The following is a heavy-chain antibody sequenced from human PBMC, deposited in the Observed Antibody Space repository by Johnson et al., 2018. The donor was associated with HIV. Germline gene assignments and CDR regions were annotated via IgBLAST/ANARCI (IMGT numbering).Heavy chain of an antibody. Sequence: VQLVESGGGVVQPGRSLRLSCAASGFTFSSYAMHWVRQAPGKGLEWVAVISYDGGNNYYADSVKGRFTISRDNSKNTLYLQMNSLRVEDTAVYYCARVNIAFDIWGQGTMVTVAS. D-gene: IGHD2/OR15-2a*01. V-gene: IGHV3-30*07. J-gene: IGHJ3*02. CDR2: ISYDGGNN. CDR1: GFTFSSYA. CDR3: ARVNIAFDI.